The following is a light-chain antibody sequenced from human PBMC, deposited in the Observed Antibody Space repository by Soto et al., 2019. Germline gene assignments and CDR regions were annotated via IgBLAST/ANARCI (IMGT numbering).Light chain of an antibody. Sequence: QCALTQPASESGSLGQSITISCTGTSSDVGGYNYVSWYQQHPGKDPKVVIFEVTKRPSGVSSRFSGSKSGNTASLTVSGLQAEDEGDYYCSSYTSSSTVLFGGGTKLTVL. J-gene: IGLJ2*01. CDR1: SSDVGGYNY. V-gene: IGLV2-14*01. CDR2: EVT. CDR3: SSYTSSSTVL.